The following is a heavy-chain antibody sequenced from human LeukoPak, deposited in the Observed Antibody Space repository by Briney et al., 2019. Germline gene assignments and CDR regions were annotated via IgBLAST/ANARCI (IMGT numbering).Heavy chain of an antibody. CDR1: EFSVSAYE. J-gene: IGHJ5*02. D-gene: IGHD6-6*01. V-gene: IGHV3-48*03. CDR3: VTTREGDWLDP. Sequence: PGGSLRLSCTGSEFSVSAYEMNWVRPAPGKGLEWISYISTSGSTIQYADSVKGRFTISRDNAKNALHLQMNSLGVSDTAVYYCVTTREGDWLDPWGQGTLVTVSS. CDR2: ISTSGSTI.